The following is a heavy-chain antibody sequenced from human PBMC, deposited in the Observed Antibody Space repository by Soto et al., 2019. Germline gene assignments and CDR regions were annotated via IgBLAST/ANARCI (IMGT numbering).Heavy chain of an antibody. D-gene: IGHD6-19*01. CDR1: GYSFTNNH. J-gene: IGHJ4*02. V-gene: IGHV1-46*01. CDR2: IKPSGGST. Sequence: ASVKVSCKASGYSFTNNHMHWVRQAPGQGPEWMGIIKPSGGSTNNAQKFQGRVTMSSDTSTTTVYMELSSLRSDDTAVYYCARESGNSGWHYFDYWGQGTPVTVSS. CDR3: ARESGNSGWHYFDY.